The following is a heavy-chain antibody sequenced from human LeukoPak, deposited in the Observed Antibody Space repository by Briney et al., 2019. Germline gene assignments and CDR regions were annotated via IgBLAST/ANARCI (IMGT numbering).Heavy chain of an antibody. CDR1: GGSISSYY. CDR2: IYYSGST. V-gene: IGHV4-59*08. Sequence: SETLSLTCTVSGGSISSYYWGWIRQPPGKGLEWIGYIYYSGSTNYNPSLKSRVTISVDTSKNQFSLKLSSVTAADTAVYYCARSRIQLWFFDYWGQGTLVTVSS. CDR3: ARSRIQLWFFDY. D-gene: IGHD5-18*01. J-gene: IGHJ4*02.